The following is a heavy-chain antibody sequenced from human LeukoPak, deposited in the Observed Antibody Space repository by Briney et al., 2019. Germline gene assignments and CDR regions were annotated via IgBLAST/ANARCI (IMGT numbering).Heavy chain of an antibody. CDR2: ISTDGSST. CDR3: ASYLTSIPSGMDV. V-gene: IGHV3-74*01. J-gene: IGHJ6*02. Sequence: GGSLRLPCAASGFTFSRYWMHWLRQAPGKGLVWVSRISTDGSSTTYADSVKGRFTISRDNGRNTLYLQMYSLRAEDTAVYYCASYLTSIPSGMDVWGQGTTVTVSS. D-gene: IGHD2/OR15-2a*01. CDR1: GFTFSRYW.